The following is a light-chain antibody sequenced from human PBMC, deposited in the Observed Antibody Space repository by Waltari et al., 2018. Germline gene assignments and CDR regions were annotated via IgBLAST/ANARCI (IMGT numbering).Light chain of an antibody. CDR1: QSINSN. CDR3: QQYNNGPPET. Sequence: IVMTQSPATLSVSPGEGATLSCRASQSINSNVAWYQQKPGQAPRLLIYEASTRATGVPARFSGIVSGTEFTLTISSLQSEDSATYYCQQYNNGPPETFGQGTKVEIK. CDR2: EAS. V-gene: IGKV3-15*01. J-gene: IGKJ1*01.